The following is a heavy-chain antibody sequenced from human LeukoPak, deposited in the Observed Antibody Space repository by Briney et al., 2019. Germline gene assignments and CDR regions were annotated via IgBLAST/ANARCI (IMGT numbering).Heavy chain of an antibody. Sequence: GSLRLSCATSGFTFSSYWMAWVRQAPGKGLEWVASINKDGSDKYYVDSVNGRFTISRDNAKNSVSLQMGSLRAEDTAVYYCARGSLDYWGQGALVTVSS. V-gene: IGHV3-7*01. J-gene: IGHJ4*02. CDR3: ARGSLDY. CDR1: GFTFSSYW. CDR2: INKDGSDK.